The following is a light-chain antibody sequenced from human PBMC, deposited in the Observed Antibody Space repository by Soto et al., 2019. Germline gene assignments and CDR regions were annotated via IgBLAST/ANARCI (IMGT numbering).Light chain of an antibody. J-gene: IGLJ1*01. CDR1: SSDVGGYNY. Sequence: QSALTQPPSASGSPGQSVTISCTGTSSDVGGYNYVSWYQQHPGKAPKLMIYEVSKRPSGVPDRFSGSKSGNTASLTVSGLHAEDEADYYCSSDAGSNHFYVFGTGTKVTVL. V-gene: IGLV2-8*01. CDR2: EVS. CDR3: SSDAGSNHFYV.